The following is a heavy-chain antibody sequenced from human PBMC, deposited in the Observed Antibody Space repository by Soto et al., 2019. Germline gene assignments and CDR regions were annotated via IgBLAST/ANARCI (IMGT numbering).Heavy chain of an antibody. CDR1: GGSISSGDYY. J-gene: IGHJ4*02. CDR3: ARAAQSNYYDKWRSFDY. CDR2: IYYSGST. Sequence: PSETLSLTCTVSGGSISSGDYYWSWIRQPPGKGLEWIGYIYYSGSTYYNPSLKSRVTISVDTSKNQFSLKLSSVTAADTAVYYCARAAQSNYYDKWRSFDYWGQGTLVTVSS. D-gene: IGHD3-22*01. V-gene: IGHV4-30-4*01.